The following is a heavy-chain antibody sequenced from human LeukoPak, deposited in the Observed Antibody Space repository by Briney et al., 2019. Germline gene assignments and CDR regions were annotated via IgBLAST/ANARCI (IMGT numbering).Heavy chain of an antibody. CDR2: IGGSGSST. Sequence: GESLRHSCAAFGFTFSSYAMSGLRQAPGKGLEWVSSIGGSGSSTYYADPVKSRFTISRDNYKNTLYMQVNSLRAEDTAVYYCAKDLAADGFWGQGTLVTVSS. CDR3: AKDLAADGF. J-gene: IGHJ4*02. D-gene: IGHD5-24*01. V-gene: IGHV3-23*01. CDR1: GFTFSSYA.